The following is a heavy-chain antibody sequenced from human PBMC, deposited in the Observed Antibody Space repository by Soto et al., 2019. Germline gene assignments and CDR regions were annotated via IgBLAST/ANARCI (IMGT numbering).Heavy chain of an antibody. Sequence: QVQLQESGPGLVKPSQTLSLTCTVSGGSISSGDYYWSWIRQPPGKGLEWIGYIYYSGSTYYNPSLKNRVTISVDTSKNQFSLKLSSVPAADTAVYYCAGVGGFGATTIDYWGQGTLVTVSS. V-gene: IGHV4-30-4*01. CDR2: IYYSGST. J-gene: IGHJ4*02. CDR3: AGVGGFGATTIDY. D-gene: IGHD3-10*01. CDR1: GGSISSGDYY.